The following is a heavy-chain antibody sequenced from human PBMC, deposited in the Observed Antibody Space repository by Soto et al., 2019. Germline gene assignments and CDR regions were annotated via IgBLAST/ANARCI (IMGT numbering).Heavy chain of an antibody. CDR3: ARVSGIYYYGMDV. J-gene: IGHJ6*02. CDR1: GGSISSGGYY. V-gene: IGHV4-31*03. D-gene: IGHD3-10*01. CDR2: IYHSGST. Sequence: SETLSLTCTVSGGSISSGGYYWSWIRQPPGKGLEWIGDIYHSGSTYYNPSLKSRVTISVDTSKNQFSLKLSSVTAADTAVYYCARVSGIYYYGMDVWGQGTTVTVS.